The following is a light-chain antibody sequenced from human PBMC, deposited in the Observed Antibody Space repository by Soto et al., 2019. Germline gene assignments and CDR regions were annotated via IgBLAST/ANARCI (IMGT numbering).Light chain of an antibody. Sequence: EIVMTQSPATLSVSPGERASLSGMARQSVYSDLAWYQQKPGEAPMVLIEGASTGATGMPARFRGSGSGTEFTLTISSLQSEDFAVYFCQQYNNWPPVTFGPGTKVD. CDR1: QSVYSD. CDR2: GAS. CDR3: QQYNNWPPVT. J-gene: IGKJ3*01. V-gene: IGKV3-15*01.